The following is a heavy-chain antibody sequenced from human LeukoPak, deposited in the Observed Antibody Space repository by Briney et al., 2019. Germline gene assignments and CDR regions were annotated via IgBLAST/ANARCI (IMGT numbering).Heavy chain of an antibody. Sequence: SETLSLTCTVSGGSISSYHWSWIRQPPGKGLEWIGRLYPGVSTNYNPSLKSRVTMSVDTSKNQFALKLSAVTAADTAVYYCARLKFYDSTGYSPGHYMDVWGKGTTVTVSS. V-gene: IGHV4-4*07. CDR3: ARLKFYDSTGYSPGHYMDV. D-gene: IGHD3-22*01. CDR1: GGSISSYH. CDR2: LYPGVST. J-gene: IGHJ6*03.